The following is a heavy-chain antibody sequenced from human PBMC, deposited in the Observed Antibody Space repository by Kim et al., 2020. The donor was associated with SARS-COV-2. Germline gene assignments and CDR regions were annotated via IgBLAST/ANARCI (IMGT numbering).Heavy chain of an antibody. CDR1: GFTFSSYG. D-gene: IGHD3-9*01. CDR2: IWYDGSNK. V-gene: IGHV3-33*01. CDR3: ARDGYFDWLLSYYYYYGMDV. J-gene: IGHJ6*02. Sequence: GSLRLSCAASGFTFSSYGMHWVRQAPGKGLEWVAVIWYDGSNKYYADSVKGRFTISRDNSKNTLYLQMNSLRAEDTAVYYCARDGYFDWLLSYYYYYGMDVWGQGTTVTVSS.